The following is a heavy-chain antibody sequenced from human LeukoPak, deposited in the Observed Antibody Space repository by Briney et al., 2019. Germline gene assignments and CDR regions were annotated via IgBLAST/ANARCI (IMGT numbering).Heavy chain of an antibody. CDR3: ARLPQYCSSTSCYPPYIDV. CDR2: IYYSGST. J-gene: IGHJ6*03. D-gene: IGHD2-2*01. Sequence: SETLSLTCAVSGGSISSGGYSWSWIRQPPGKGLEWIGYIYYSGSTYYNPSLKSRVTISVDTSKNQFSLKLRSVTAADTAVYYCARLPQYCSSTSCYPPYIDVWGKGTTVTISS. V-gene: IGHV4-30-2*03. CDR1: GGSISSGGYS.